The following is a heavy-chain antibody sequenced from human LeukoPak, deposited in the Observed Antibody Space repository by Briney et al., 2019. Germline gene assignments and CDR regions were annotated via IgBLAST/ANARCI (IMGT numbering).Heavy chain of an antibody. Sequence: GGSLTLSCAASGFTFSTYSMNWGRQAPGKGLEWVSSIGTSSSPIYYADSAKGRFTISRDNAKNSLYLQMNSLRAEDTAVYYCAHSYDYWYCALWGRGTLVTVSS. D-gene: IGHD3-16*01. CDR1: GFTFSTYS. CDR2: IGTSSSPI. CDR3: AHSYDYWYCAL. J-gene: IGHJ2*01. V-gene: IGHV3-21*01.